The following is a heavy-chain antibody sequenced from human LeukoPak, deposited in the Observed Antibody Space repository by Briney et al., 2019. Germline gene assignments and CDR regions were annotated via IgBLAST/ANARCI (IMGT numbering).Heavy chain of an antibody. CDR1: GGTFSTSA. CDR3: ARDQGLTAPPPYGLDV. Sequence: SVKVSCKTSGGTFSTSAITWVRQAPGQGLEWMGRIIPVLNITTYAQRFQGRVTITADTSTSTVYMELSGLRSEETAVYYCARDQGLTAPPPYGLDVWGQGTTVIVSS. J-gene: IGHJ6*02. D-gene: IGHD5-18*01. V-gene: IGHV1-69*04. CDR2: IIPVLNIT.